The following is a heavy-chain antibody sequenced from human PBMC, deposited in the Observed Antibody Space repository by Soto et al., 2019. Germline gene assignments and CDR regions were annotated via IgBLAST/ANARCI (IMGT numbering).Heavy chain of an antibody. V-gene: IGHV4-30-2*01. CDR3: ARDMSGGSSSDCYLSGWVDT. D-gene: IGHD2-21*02. Sequence: QLQLRESGSGLVKPSQTLSLTCTVSGAPITSGAYSWSWIRQPPGKGLEGIGFIYQSGSTHYNPSLKRRVTISVDRSKNHFSLQLTSLTAADTAVYYCARDMSGGSSSDCYLSGWVDTWGPGTLVTVSS. CDR1: GAPITSGAYS. J-gene: IGHJ5*02. CDR2: IYQSGST.